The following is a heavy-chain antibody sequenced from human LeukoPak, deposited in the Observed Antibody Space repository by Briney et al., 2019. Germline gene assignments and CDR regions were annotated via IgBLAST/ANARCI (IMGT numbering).Heavy chain of an antibody. J-gene: IGHJ4*02. CDR1: GGSISSNNYY. V-gene: IGHV4-39*01. CDR3: ASFLWVISFDY. Sequence: SETLSLTCTVPGGSISSNNYYWGWIRQPPGKGLEWIGSIYYSGSTYYNPSLKSRVTISVDTSKNQFSLKLSSVTAADTAVYYCASFLWVISFDYWGQGTLVTVSS. CDR2: IYYSGST. D-gene: IGHD2-21*01.